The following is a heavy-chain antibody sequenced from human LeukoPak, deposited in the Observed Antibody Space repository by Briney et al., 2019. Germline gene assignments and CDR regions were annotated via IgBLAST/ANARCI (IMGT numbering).Heavy chain of an antibody. Sequence: GESLKISCKGLGYSFSSYWNAWVRQRPGKGLEWMGIIYPGGSETRYDPSFQAQVTISADSSTSTAYLQWSSLRAPDTAMYYCARASRDGYNQNFDHWGQGTLVTVSS. CDR1: GYSFSSYW. V-gene: IGHV5-51*01. CDR2: IYPGGSET. D-gene: IGHD5-24*01. J-gene: IGHJ4*02. CDR3: ARASRDGYNQNFDH.